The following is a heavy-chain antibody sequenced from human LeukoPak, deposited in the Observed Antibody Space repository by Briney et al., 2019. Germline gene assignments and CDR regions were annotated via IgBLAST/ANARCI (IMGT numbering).Heavy chain of an antibody. D-gene: IGHD1-26*01. CDR1: GCTVSSNY. Sequence: GGSVRLSCAACGCTVSSNYMSWLRPAPGKGLEWVSVIYSGGSTYYTDSVKGRFTISRHNSQNTLFLQMNSLRAEDTAVYYCARVGGLDAFDIWGQGTMVTVSS. V-gene: IGHV3-53*04. J-gene: IGHJ3*02. CDR2: IYSGGST. CDR3: ARVGGLDAFDI.